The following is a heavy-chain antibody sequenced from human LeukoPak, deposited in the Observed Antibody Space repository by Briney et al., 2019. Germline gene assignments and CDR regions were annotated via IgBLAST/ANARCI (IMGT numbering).Heavy chain of an antibody. CDR1: GFTFSNYG. J-gene: IGHJ4*02. D-gene: IGHD2-2*01. CDR3: AKEGTARTSTWYDN. V-gene: IGHV3-30*18. Sequence: PGGSLRLSCAGAGFTFSNYGMHWVCQAPGKGLEWVAVISYEGRTTYYADSVKGRFTISRDNSRNTLFLQMDSLRPEDTAVYYCAKEGTARTSTWYDNWGQGTLVTVSS. CDR2: ISYEGRTT.